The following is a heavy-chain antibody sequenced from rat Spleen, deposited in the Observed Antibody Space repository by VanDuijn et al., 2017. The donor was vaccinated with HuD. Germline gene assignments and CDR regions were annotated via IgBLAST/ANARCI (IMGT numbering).Heavy chain of an antibody. D-gene: IGHD1-2*01. CDR3: ASLYSSYSLYYFDY. CDR1: GFSITSSYR. CDR2: INSAGST. J-gene: IGHJ2*01. Sequence: EVQLQESGPGLVKPSQSLSLTCSVTGFSITSSYRWNWIRKFPGNKVEWMGYINSAGSTNNNPSLKSRISITRDASKNQFFLQVNSVTTEDTATYSCASLYSSYSLYYFDYWGQGVMVTVSS. V-gene: IGHV3-3*01.